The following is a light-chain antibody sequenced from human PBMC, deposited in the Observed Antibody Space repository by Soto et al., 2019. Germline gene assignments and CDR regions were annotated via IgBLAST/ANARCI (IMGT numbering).Light chain of an antibody. CDR1: SSHIGSNT. CDR2: SNN. CDR3: AAWDDSLNGPV. V-gene: IGLV1-44*01. Sequence: QAVVTQPPSASGTPGQRVTISCSGSSSHIGSNTVNWYQQLPGTAPNLLIYSNNQRPSGVPDRFSGSKSGTSASLAISGLQSEDEADYYCAAWDDSLNGPVFGGGTKLTVL. J-gene: IGLJ2*01.